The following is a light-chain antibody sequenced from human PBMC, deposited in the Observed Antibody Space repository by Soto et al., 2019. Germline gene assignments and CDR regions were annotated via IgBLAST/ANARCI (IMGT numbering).Light chain of an antibody. V-gene: IGLV2-23*02. Sequence: QSALTQPASVSGSPGQSITISCTGTNSDVGSYDLVSWYQQHPGKAPKLMIFEVNKRPSGVSNRFSGSKSGNTASLTISWLQAEDESDYYCCSYAGGSTYVLFGGGTKLTVL. CDR1: NSDVGSYDL. J-gene: IGLJ3*02. CDR2: EVN. CDR3: CSYAGGSTYVL.